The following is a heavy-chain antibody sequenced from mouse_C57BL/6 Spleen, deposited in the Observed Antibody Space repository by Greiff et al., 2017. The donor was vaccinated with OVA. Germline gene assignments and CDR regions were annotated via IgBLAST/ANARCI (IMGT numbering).Heavy chain of an antibody. V-gene: IGHV1-82*01. CDR3: ARTYFDY. CDR2: IYPGDGGT. J-gene: IGHJ2*01. CDR1: GYAFSSSW. Sequence: QVQLQQSGPELVKPGASVTISCKASGYAFSSSWMNWVKQRPGKGLEWIGRIYPGDGGTNYNGKFKGKATLTADKSSSTAYMQLSSLTSEDSAVYFCARTYFDYWGQGTTLTVSS.